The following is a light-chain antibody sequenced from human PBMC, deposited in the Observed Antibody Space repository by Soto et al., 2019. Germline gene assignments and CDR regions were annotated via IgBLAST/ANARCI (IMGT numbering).Light chain of an antibody. CDR1: QAINNY. Sequence: DIQMTQSPSSLSASVGDRVTITCRASQAINNYLAWYQHRPGKLPELLIFAASTLQSGVPSRFSGSGSGTHFTLTISSLQPEDVATYYCQKYSSPPLTFGQGTKVEIK. CDR3: QKYSSPPLT. J-gene: IGKJ1*01. V-gene: IGKV1-27*01. CDR2: AAS.